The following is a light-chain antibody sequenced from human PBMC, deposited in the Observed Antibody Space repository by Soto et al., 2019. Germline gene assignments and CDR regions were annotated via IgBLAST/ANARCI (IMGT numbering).Light chain of an antibody. CDR2: GAS. Sequence: EIVVTQSPATLSVSPGERPTLSCRASHTVSSSFAWYQQIPGQAPRLLIYGASIRAAGIPARFSGSGSGTEFTLTISSLQSEDFAVYYCQQYHDWPTFGQGTKVEIK. J-gene: IGKJ1*01. CDR3: QQYHDWPT. V-gene: IGKV3-15*01. CDR1: HTVSSS.